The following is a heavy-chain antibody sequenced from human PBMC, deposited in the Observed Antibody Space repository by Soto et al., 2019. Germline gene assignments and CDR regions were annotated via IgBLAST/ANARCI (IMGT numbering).Heavy chain of an antibody. CDR1: GYTFTSYG. J-gene: IGHJ5*02. CDR3: ARDRCSSTSCLPWFDP. CDR2: ISAYNGNT. V-gene: IGHV1-18*01. D-gene: IGHD2-2*01. Sequence: ASVKVSCKASGYTFTSYGISWVRQSPGQGLEWMGWISAYNGNTNYAQKLQGRVTMTTDTSTSTAYMELRSLRSDDTAVYYCARDRCSSTSCLPWFDPWGQGTLVTVSS.